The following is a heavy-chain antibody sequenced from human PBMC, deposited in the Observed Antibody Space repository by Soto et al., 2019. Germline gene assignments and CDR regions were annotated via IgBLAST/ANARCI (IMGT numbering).Heavy chain of an antibody. CDR3: ARLGCGSGDSCYSYYYYGMEV. Sequence: GESLKISCRGSGYSFTRYWISWVRQMPGKGLEWMGRIDPSDSYTSYSPSFQGHVTISADKSISTAYLEWSSLKASDTAMYYCARLGCGSGDSCYSYYYYGMEVWGQGTTVTVSS. J-gene: IGHJ6*02. CDR2: IDPSDSYT. CDR1: GYSFTRYW. V-gene: IGHV5-10-1*01. D-gene: IGHD2-15*01.